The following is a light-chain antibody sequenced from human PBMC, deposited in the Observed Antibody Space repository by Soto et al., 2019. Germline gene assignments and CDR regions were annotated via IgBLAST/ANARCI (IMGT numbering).Light chain of an antibody. CDR1: QSVNND. Sequence: ETLMTQTRATLSVSQGESTTLSCRASQSVNNDLVWYQQKRGQAPRLLIYAASTRAAGIPARFNGSGSGTEYTLTISSLQSEDFTVYYCQQYHYWPFNFGPGTKVDIK. V-gene: IGKV3-15*01. CDR2: AAS. CDR3: QQYHYWPFN. J-gene: IGKJ3*01.